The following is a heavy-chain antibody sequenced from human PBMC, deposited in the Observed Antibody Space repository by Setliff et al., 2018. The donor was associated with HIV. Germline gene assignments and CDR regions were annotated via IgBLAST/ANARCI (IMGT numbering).Heavy chain of an antibody. J-gene: IGHJ6*04. CDR3: ARGWELLPYWALNV. CDR1: GGSISSSHDF. D-gene: IGHD2-15*01. V-gene: IGHV4-39*07. Sequence: PSETLSLTCTVSGGSISSSHDFWNWIRQPPGKGLEWIGAISYGGITYYNPSLTSRVTISVDTSKKQFSLKLNSVTAADSAVYYCARGWELLPYWALNVWGKGTTVTVSS. CDR2: ISYGGIT.